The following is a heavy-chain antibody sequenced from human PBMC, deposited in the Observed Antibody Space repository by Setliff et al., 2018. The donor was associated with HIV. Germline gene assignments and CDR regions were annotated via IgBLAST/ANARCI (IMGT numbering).Heavy chain of an antibody. J-gene: IGHJ6*02. V-gene: IGHV2-26*01. CDR2: IFSNDEK. D-gene: IGHD3-10*01. CDR1: GFSLSNGRMG. Sequence: GSGPTLVNPTETLTLTCTVSGFSLSNGRMGVSWIRQPPGKALEWLANIFSNDEKSYSTSLRSRLTISKDTSKSQVVLSLSNMDPVDTATYYCARLWFGAPGTDFYYYGMDVWGQGTTVTAP. CDR3: ARLWFGAPGTDFYYYGMDV.